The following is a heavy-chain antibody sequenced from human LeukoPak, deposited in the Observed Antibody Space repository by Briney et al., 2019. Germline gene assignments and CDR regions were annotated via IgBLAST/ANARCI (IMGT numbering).Heavy chain of an antibody. J-gene: IGHJ4*02. CDR3: ARDKVEDTAMAGLGFDY. V-gene: IGHV3-21*01. CDR2: ISSSSSYI. D-gene: IGHD5-18*01. Sequence: PGGSLRLSCAASGFTFSSYSMTWVRQAPGKGLEWVSSISSSSSYIYYADSVKGRFTISRDNAKNSLYLQMNSLRAEDTAVYYCARDKVEDTAMAGLGFDYWGQGTLVTVSS. CDR1: GFTFSSYS.